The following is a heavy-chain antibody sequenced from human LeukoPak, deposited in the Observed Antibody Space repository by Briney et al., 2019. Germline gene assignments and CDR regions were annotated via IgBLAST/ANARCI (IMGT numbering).Heavy chain of an antibody. CDR2: ISAYNDNT. Sequence: ASVKVSCKASGYTFSNYGITGVRQAPGQGLEWMGWISAYNDNTNYAQNLQGRVTMTTDTSTSTAYMELRSLRSDDTAVYYCARDLYPGSGSYYNWFDPWGQGTLVTVSS. D-gene: IGHD3-10*01. CDR3: ARDLYPGSGSYYNWFDP. V-gene: IGHV1-18*01. J-gene: IGHJ5*02. CDR1: GYTFSNYG.